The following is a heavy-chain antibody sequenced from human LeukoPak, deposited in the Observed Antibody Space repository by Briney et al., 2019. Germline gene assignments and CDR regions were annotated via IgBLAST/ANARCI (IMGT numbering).Heavy chain of an antibody. CDR2: ISWNSGSI. Sequence: GRSLRLSCAASGFTFDDYAMHWVRQAPGKGLEWVSGISWNSGSIGYADSVKGRFTISRDNAKSSLYLQMNSLRAEDTALYYCAKVAHSSSRGYFDYWGQGTLVTVSS. V-gene: IGHV3-9*01. CDR3: AKVAHSSSRGYFDY. CDR1: GFTFDDYA. D-gene: IGHD6-6*01. J-gene: IGHJ4*02.